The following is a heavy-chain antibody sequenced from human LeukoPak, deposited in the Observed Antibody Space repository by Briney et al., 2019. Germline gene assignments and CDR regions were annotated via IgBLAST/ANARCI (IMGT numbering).Heavy chain of an antibody. CDR1: GFTFNTYI. J-gene: IGHJ4*02. CDR3: ATEYYGSVSYYDY. CDR2: ISSRTGTI. V-gene: IGHV3-48*04. D-gene: IGHD3-10*01. Sequence: PGGSLRLSCAASGFTFNTYIMNWVRQAPGKGLEWVSYISSRTGTIYYADSVKGRFTISRDNAKNSLYLQMNGLRAEDTAVYYCATEYYGSVSYYDYWGQGTLVTVSS.